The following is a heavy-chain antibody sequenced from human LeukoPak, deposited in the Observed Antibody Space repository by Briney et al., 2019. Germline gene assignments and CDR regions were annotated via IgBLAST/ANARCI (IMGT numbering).Heavy chain of an antibody. CDR3: AREGGDPRWLDP. D-gene: IGHD6-25*01. CDR2: INNSGST. CDR1: GGSISTFY. J-gene: IGHJ5*02. V-gene: IGHV4-4*07. Sequence: SETLSLTCTVSGGSISTFYWTWIRQPAGKGLEWIGRINNSGSTNYNPSLRSRVSMSVDRSKNQFSVTPSSVTAADTAVYFCAREGGDPRWLDPWGQGTLVTVSS.